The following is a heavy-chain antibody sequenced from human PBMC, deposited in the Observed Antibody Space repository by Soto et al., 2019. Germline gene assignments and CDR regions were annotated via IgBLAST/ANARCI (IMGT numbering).Heavy chain of an antibody. CDR1: GFAFSSYA. CDR3: ARGLDEGEYYYDNSGYIPPFWY. J-gene: IGHJ4*02. V-gene: IGHV3-64*02. Sequence: GGSLRLSCAASGFAFSSYAMHWVRQAPGKGLEYVSAISSNGGSTYYADSIKGRFTISRDNSENTLYLQMGCLRAEDMAVYYCARGLDEGEYYYDNSGYIPPFWYWGQGTLVTVSS. D-gene: IGHD3-22*01. CDR2: ISSNGGST.